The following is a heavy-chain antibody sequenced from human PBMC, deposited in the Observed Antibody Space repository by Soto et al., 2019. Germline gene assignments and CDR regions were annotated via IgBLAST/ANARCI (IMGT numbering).Heavy chain of an antibody. CDR2: INASNGST. CDR1: GYTFTGYY. J-gene: IGHJ3*02. Sequence: ASVKVSCKASGYTFTGYYMHWVRQAPGQGLEWMGWINASNGSTNYSQKFQGRVTMTRDTSASTAYMELSSLRSEDTAVYYCARVLRPVAVDAFDIWGQGTMVTVSS. V-gene: IGHV1-2*02. CDR3: ARVLRPVAVDAFDI. D-gene: IGHD2-15*01.